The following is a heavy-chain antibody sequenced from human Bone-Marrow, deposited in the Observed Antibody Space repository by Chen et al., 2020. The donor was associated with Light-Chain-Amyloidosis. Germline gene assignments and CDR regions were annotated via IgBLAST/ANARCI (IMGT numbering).Heavy chain of an antibody. J-gene: IGHJ4*02. CDR3: ARPSPQYHSYFDY. CDR2: IYYSGST. CDR1: GGSISSYY. D-gene: IGHD2-2*01. V-gene: IGHV4-59*08. Sequence: QVQLQESGPGLVKPSETLSLTCTVSGGSISSYYWSWIRQPPGKGLEWIGYIYYSGSTNYNPSLKSRVTISVDTSKTQFSLKLSSVTAADTALYSCARPSPQYHSYFDYWGQGTLVTVSS.